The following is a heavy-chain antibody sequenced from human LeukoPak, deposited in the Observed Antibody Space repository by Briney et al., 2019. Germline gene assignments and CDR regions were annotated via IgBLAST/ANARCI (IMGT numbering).Heavy chain of an antibody. V-gene: IGHV3-48*04. Sequence: GGSLRLSCAASGFTFSSYNLNWVRQAPGKGLEWVSFISSSSITIYYADSVKGRFTISRDNAEKSLYLQMNSLRAEDTAVYYCARDRGGSYSAIDYWGQGTLVTVSS. J-gene: IGHJ4*02. D-gene: IGHD2-15*01. CDR3: ARDRGGSYSAIDY. CDR1: GFTFSSYN. CDR2: ISSSSITI.